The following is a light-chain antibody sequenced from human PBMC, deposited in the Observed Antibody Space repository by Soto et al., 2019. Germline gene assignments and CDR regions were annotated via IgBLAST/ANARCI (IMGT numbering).Light chain of an antibody. CDR1: EFVGTY. Sequence: EIVLTQSPDTLSLSPGERATLSCRASEFVGTYLAWYQQRPGQAPRLLIYDASNRATDIPARFSGSGSGTDFTLTIARLEPEDFAVYYCQRYGLSPPFSFGPGTKVEIK. V-gene: IGKV3-20*01. CDR2: DAS. J-gene: IGKJ3*01. CDR3: QRYGLSPPFS.